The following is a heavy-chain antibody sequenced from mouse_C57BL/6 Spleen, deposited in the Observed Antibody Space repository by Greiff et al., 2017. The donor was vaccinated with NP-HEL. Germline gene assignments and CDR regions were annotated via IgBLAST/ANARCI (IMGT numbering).Heavy chain of an antibody. J-gene: IGHJ3*01. Sequence: VKLLESGAELVKPGASVKISCKASGYAFSSYWMNWVKQRPGKGLEWIGQIYPGDGDTNYNGKFKGKATLTADKSSSTAYMQLSSLTSEDSAVYFCARRGYYSNYGFAYWGQGTLVTVSA. D-gene: IGHD2-5*01. CDR3: ARRGYYSNYGFAY. CDR1: GYAFSSYW. CDR2: IYPGDGDT. V-gene: IGHV1-80*01.